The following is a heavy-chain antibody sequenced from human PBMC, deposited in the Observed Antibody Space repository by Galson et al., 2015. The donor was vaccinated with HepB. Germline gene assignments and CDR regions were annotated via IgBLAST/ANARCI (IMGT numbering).Heavy chain of an antibody. D-gene: IGHD2-15*01. Sequence: SLRLSCAASGFTFSSYAMHWVRQAPGKGLEWVAVISYDGSNKYYADSVKGRFTISRDNPKNTLYLQMNSLRAEDTAVYYCARGANIVVVVAATWGQGGAEYFQHWGQGTLVTVSS. V-gene: IGHV3-30-3*01. J-gene: IGHJ1*01. CDR2: ISYDGSNK. CDR3: ARGANIVVVVAATWGQGGAEYFQH. CDR1: GFTFSSYA.